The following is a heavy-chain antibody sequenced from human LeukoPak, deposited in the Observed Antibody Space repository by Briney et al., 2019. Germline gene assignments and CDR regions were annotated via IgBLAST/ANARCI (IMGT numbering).Heavy chain of an antibody. CDR1: GFTFSSYW. Sequence: GGSLRLSCAASGFTFSSYWMSWVRQAPGKGLEWVANIKQDGSETYYVDSVKGRFTSSRDNAKNSLYLQMNSLRAEDTAVYYCARVLKSYITMVRGVIAHNIDYWGQGILVTVSS. D-gene: IGHD3-10*01. J-gene: IGHJ4*02. CDR3: ARVLKSYITMVRGVIAHNIDY. V-gene: IGHV3-7*01. CDR2: IKQDGSET.